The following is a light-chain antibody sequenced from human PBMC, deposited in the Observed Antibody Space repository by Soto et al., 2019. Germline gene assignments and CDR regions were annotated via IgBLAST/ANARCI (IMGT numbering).Light chain of an antibody. CDR2: KPS. Sequence: DIQMTQSPSTLSASVGDRVTITCRASQSISTSLAWYQHKPGKAPNLLIYKPSSLESGVPSRFSGSGSGTEFTLTISSLQPGDFATFYCQQYKSYPFTFGPGTKVDIK. CDR1: QSISTS. J-gene: IGKJ3*01. V-gene: IGKV1-5*03. CDR3: QQYKSYPFT.